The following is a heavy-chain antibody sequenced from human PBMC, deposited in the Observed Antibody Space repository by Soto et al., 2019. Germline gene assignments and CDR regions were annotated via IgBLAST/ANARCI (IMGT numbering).Heavy chain of an antibody. Sequence: PSETLSLTCTVSGGSITSHYWSWIRQPPGKGLECIGYISYSGSTNYNPSLKSRVTMSVDTSKNQFSLRLSSVTAADTAVYYCATHLDYDSRGDYFDYWGQGTLVTVSS. J-gene: IGHJ4*02. CDR3: ATHLDYDSRGDYFDY. CDR2: ISYSGST. CDR1: GGSITSHY. D-gene: IGHD5-12*01. V-gene: IGHV4-59*08.